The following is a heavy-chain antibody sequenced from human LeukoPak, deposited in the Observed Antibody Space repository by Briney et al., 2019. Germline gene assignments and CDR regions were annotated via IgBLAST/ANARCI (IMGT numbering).Heavy chain of an antibody. Sequence: SETLSLTCAVYGGSFCGYYWSWLRQPPGKGLEWSGEINHSGSTNYNPSLKSRVTISVDTSKNQFSLKLSSVTAADTAVYYCAGRLVGAAVDYWGQGTLVTVSS. V-gene: IGHV4-34*01. CDR1: GGSFCGYY. CDR3: AGRLVGAAVDY. CDR2: INHSGST. J-gene: IGHJ4*02. D-gene: IGHD1-26*01.